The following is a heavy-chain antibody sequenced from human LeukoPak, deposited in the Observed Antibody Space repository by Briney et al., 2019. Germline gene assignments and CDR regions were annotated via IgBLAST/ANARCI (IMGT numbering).Heavy chain of an antibody. CDR3: AKSLTTVKRGNFDS. D-gene: IGHD4-17*01. J-gene: IGHJ4*02. CDR1: GFTFSSYA. CDR2: ISGSGANT. Sequence: GGSQRLSCASSGFTFSSYAMSWVRQAPGKGLECVSVISGSGANTYYADSVKGRFTISRDNSKNTLYLQMNSLRAEDTAVFYCAKSLTTVKRGNFDSWGQGTLVTVSS. V-gene: IGHV3-23*01.